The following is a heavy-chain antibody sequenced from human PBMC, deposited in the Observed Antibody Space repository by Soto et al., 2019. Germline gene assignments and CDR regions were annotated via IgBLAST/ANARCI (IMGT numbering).Heavy chain of an antibody. CDR2: VRDTGST. V-gene: IGHV4-59*01. J-gene: IGHJ5*02. D-gene: IGHD3-22*01. Sequence: TSETLSLTCTVSGGSMNIYYWTWIRQPPGRGLEWIGYVRDTGSTNYNPSLKSRVTISIDTSRNQFSLSLSSVTAADTAVYFCARYSPPKKTYDSNPGWFAPWGQGTLVTVSS. CDR3: ARYSPPKKTYDSNPGWFAP. CDR1: GGSMNIYY.